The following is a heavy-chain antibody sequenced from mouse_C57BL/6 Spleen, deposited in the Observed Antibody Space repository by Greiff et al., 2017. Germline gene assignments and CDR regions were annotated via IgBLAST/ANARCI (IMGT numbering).Heavy chain of an antibody. CDR1: GYTFTSYW. CDR2: INPSNGGT. J-gene: IGHJ2*01. CDR3: ARSGTSYDYGRDYFDY. V-gene: IGHV1-53*01. D-gene: IGHD2-4*01. Sequence: VKLQQPGTELVKPGASVKLSCKASGYTFTSYWMHWVKQRPGQGLEWIGNINPSNGGTNYNEKFKSKATLTVDKSSSTAYMQLSSLTSEDSAVYYCARSGTSYDYGRDYFDYWGQGTTLTVSS.